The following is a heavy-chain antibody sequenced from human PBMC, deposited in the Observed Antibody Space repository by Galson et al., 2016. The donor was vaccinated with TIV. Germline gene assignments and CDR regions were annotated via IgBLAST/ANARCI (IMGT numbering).Heavy chain of an antibody. D-gene: IGHD3-16*01. J-gene: IGHJ5*02. V-gene: IGHV1-8*02. CDR2: MNPYSGNT. CDR3: ARAVGGNWFDP. Sequence: SVKVSCKASGYSFINHDINWVRQATGQGLEWMGWMNPYSGNTGYAQKFQGRVTMTRNTAISTAYMELNSLTSEDTAFYYCARAVGGNWFDPWGQGTLVTGSS. CDR1: GYSFINHD.